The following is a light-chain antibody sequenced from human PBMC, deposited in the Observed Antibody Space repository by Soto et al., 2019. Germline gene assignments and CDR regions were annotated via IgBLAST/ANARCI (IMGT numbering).Light chain of an antibody. CDR1: QGFSSS. V-gene: IGKV3-15*01. CDR2: GAS. J-gene: IGKJ1*01. CDR3: QHYNSYSEA. Sequence: EIVMTQSPGTLSVSPGERATLSCRASQGFSSSLAWYQHKPGQAPRLLIYGASTRATGIPARFSGSGSGTEFSLTISSLQSEDFATYYCQHYNSYSEAFGQGTKVELK.